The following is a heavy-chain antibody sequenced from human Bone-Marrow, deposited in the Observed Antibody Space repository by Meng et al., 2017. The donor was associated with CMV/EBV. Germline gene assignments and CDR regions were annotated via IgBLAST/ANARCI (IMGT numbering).Heavy chain of an antibody. V-gene: IGHV1-69*05. Sequence: SVKVSCKASGGTFSSYAISWVRQAPGQGLEWMGGIIPIFGTANYAQKFQGRVTITTDESTSTAYMELSSLRSEDTAVYYCARVGRSRIGDPFYYDILTGYYYFDYWGQGTLVTVSS. CDR3: ARVGRSRIGDPFYYDILTGYYYFDY. J-gene: IGHJ4*02. D-gene: IGHD3-9*01. CDR1: GGTFSSYA. CDR2: IIPIFGTA.